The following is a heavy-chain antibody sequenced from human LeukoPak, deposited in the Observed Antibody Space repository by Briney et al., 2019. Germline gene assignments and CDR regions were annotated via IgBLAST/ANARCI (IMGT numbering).Heavy chain of an antibody. CDR1: GGSISSYY. J-gene: IGHJ5*02. D-gene: IGHD6-6*01. V-gene: IGHV4-59*01. CDR3: AKLYSSSPFDP. Sequence: SQTLSLTCPVSGGSISSYYCSWIRQPPGKGLEWIGYIYYSGSTNYNPSLKSRVTISVDTSKNQFSLKLSSVTAADTAVYYCAKLYSSSPFDPWGEGTLVTVSS. CDR2: IYYSGST.